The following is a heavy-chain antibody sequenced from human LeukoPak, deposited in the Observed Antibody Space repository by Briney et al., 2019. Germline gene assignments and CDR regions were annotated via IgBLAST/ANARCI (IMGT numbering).Heavy chain of an antibody. V-gene: IGHV4-59*01. Sequence: PSETLSLTCTVSGGSIGTYYWSWIRQPPGKGLEWIGYIYYNGYTDYNPSLKSRVTISIHTSNNQFSLNLSSVTAADTAVYYCARDRHWTNDWVFDSWGQGTLVTVSS. CDR1: GGSIGTYY. CDR3: ARDRHWTNDWVFDS. J-gene: IGHJ4*02. CDR2: IYYNGYT. D-gene: IGHD1/OR15-1a*01.